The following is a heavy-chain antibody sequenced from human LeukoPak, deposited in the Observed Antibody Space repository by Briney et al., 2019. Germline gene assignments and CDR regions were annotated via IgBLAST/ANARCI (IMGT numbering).Heavy chain of an antibody. CDR2: INSDGSST. Sequence: PGGSLRLSCAASGFTFSNYMMHWVRQAPGKGPVWVSHINSDGSSTEYADSVKGRFTISRDNAKNTLYLQMNSLRAEDTAVYYCARDPPLKSGYSSRRYYYYAMDVWGQGTMVTVSS. CDR3: ARDPPLKSGYSSRRYYYYAMDV. J-gene: IGHJ6*02. D-gene: IGHD6-13*01. V-gene: IGHV3-74*03. CDR1: GFTFSNYM.